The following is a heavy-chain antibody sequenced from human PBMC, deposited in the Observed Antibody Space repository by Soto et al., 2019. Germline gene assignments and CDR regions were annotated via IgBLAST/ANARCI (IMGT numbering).Heavy chain of an antibody. CDR1: GGSISSGDYY. D-gene: IGHD3-10*01. Sequence: QVQLQESGPGLVKPSQTLSLTCTVSGGSISSGDYYWSWIRQPPGKGLEWIGYIYYSGSTYYNPSLKSRVTISVDTSKNQCSLKLSSVTAADTAVYYCARAWAGDVLLWFGEPGGGWFDPWGQGTLVTVSS. V-gene: IGHV4-30-4*01. CDR3: ARAWAGDVLLWFGEPGGGWFDP. CDR2: IYYSGST. J-gene: IGHJ5*02.